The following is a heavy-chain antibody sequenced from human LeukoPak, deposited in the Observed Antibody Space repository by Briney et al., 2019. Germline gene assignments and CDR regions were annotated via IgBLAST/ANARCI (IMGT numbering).Heavy chain of an antibody. V-gene: IGHV3-30-3*01. CDR2: ISYDGNNK. J-gene: IGHJ6*02. CDR1: GFTFSSYA. Sequence: GGSLRLSCAASGFTFSSYAMHWVRQAPGKGLEWVAVISYDGNNKYYADSVKGRFTISRDNPKNTLYLQMNTLRPEDTAIYYCAHPRGPLWSGYKYERYYFNAMDVWGQGTTVTVSS. CDR3: AHPRGPLWSGYKYERYYFNAMDV. D-gene: IGHD3-3*01.